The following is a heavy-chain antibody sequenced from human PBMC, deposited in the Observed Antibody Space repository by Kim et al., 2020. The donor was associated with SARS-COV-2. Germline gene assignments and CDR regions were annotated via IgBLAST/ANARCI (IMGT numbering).Heavy chain of an antibody. Sequence: LRSRVTISVATSKNQFSLKLSSVTAADTAVYYCARLWAGYCSSTSCQGDYWGQGTLVTVSS. CDR3: ARLWAGYCSSTSCQGDY. J-gene: IGHJ4*02. D-gene: IGHD2-2*01. V-gene: IGHV4-59*08.